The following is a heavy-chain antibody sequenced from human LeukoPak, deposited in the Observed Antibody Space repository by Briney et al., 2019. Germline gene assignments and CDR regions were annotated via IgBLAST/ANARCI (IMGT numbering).Heavy chain of an antibody. D-gene: IGHD1-14*01. CDR3: ARGTYNTSPPDL. V-gene: IGHV4-59*01. CDR2: IYYTGST. J-gene: IGHJ3*01. Sequence: SETQSLTCTVSGVSIRSNYWSWVRQPPGKGLEWVGYIYYTGSTKYNPSLKSRVTISVDTSRSQFSLKLNSVTAADTAVYYCARGTYNTSPPDLWGQGTMVTVSS. CDR1: GVSIRSNY.